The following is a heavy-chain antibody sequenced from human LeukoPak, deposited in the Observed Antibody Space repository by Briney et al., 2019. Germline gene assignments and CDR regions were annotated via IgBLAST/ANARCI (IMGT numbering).Heavy chain of an antibody. D-gene: IGHD2-15*01. Sequence: ASVEVSRKASGYTFTNYAMKWVRQAPGQGLEWMGWINTNTGNPTYAQGFTGRFVFSLDTSVSTAYLQISSLKAEDTAVYYCARFRSLMIDYWGQGTLVTVSS. J-gene: IGHJ4*02. CDR3: ARFRSLMIDY. CDR2: INTNTGNP. V-gene: IGHV7-4-1*02. CDR1: GYTFTNYA.